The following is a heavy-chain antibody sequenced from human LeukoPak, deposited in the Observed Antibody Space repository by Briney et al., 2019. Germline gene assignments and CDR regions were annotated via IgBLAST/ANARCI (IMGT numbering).Heavy chain of an antibody. D-gene: IGHD6-13*01. J-gene: IGHJ4*02. CDR3: ARPERAAGNFDY. CDR2: IDPSDSYT. Sequence: PGESLPISCQGSGYSFTSYWISSVRQMPGKGLEWMGRIDPSDSYTNYSPSFQGHVTISADKSISTAYLQWSSLKASDTAMYDCARPERAAGNFDYWGQGTLVTVSS. V-gene: IGHV5-10-1*01. CDR1: GYSFTSYW.